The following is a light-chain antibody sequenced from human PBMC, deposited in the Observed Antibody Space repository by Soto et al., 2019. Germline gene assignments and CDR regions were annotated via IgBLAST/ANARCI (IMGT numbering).Light chain of an antibody. CDR2: EVS. J-gene: IGLJ1*01. V-gene: IGLV2-14*01. Sequence: LTQPASVSGSPGQSITISCTGTSSDVGGYRYVSWFQQHPGKAPKLMIYEVSNRPSGVSIRFSGSKSGNTASLTISGLQAEDEADYYCSSYSSSNTPYVLGTGTKVTVL. CDR1: SSDVGGYRY. CDR3: SSYSSSNTPYV.